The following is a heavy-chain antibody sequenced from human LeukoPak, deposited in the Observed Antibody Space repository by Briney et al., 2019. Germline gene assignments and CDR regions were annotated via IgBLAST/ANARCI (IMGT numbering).Heavy chain of an antibody. Sequence: ASVKVSCKASGYTFTSYAMHWVRQAPGQRLEWMGWINAGNGNTKNSQKFQGRVTITKDTSASTAYMELSSLRSEDTAVYYCASGSSSWYDLDYWGQGTLVTVSS. CDR3: ASGSSSWYDLDY. CDR2: INAGNGNT. D-gene: IGHD6-13*01. J-gene: IGHJ4*02. CDR1: GYTFTSYA. V-gene: IGHV1-3*01.